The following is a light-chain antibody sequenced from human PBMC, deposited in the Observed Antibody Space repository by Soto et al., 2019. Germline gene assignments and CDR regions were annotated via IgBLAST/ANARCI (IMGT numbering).Light chain of an antibody. CDR3: SAYTARSTLV. CDR2: DVR. Sequence: QSALTQPASVSGSAGQSITISCSGTMRDVGAYNLVSWYQQHPGTAPKLIIYDVRNRPSGMSSRFSGSRSGKTASLTISGLQPEDEGDYYCSAYTARSTLVFGGGTTVPVL. J-gene: IGLJ3*02. CDR1: MRDVGAYNL. V-gene: IGLV2-14*03.